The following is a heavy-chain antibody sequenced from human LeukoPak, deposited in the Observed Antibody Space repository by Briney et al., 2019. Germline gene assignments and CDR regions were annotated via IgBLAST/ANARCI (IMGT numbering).Heavy chain of an antibody. CDR1: GASFNSDDQY. J-gene: IGHJ4*02. Sequence: SETLSLTCTVSGASFNSDDQYWNWIRQSPGRGLEWIGSIHPSGMLYNNPSLESRVTMSRDTSKNQFSLNLNSVTAADTAVYFCSRGLDSRKLGYWGQEILVTVSS. D-gene: IGHD3-22*01. CDR3: SRGLDSRKLGY. V-gene: IGHV4-31*03. CDR2: IHPSGML.